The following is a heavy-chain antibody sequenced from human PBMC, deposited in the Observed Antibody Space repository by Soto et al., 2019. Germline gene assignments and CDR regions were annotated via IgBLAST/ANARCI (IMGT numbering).Heavy chain of an antibody. Sequence: QVQLQQWGAGLLKPSETLSLTCAVYGGSFSGYYWSWIRQPPGKGLEWIGEINHTGGTNYNPSLKSRLTMSVDTSKNQFSLKLNSMTAADTAVYYCARGSHSSPRVSDSWGQGTLVTVSS. D-gene: IGHD6-6*01. V-gene: IGHV4-34*02. CDR3: ARGSHSSPRVSDS. J-gene: IGHJ4*02. CDR2: INHTGGT. CDR1: GGSFSGYY.